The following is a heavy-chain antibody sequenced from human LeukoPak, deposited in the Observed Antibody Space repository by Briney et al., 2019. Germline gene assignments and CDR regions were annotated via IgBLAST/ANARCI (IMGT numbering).Heavy chain of an antibody. Sequence: KPGGCLRLSCAASGFTFSSYTMNWVRQAPGKGLEWVSSISGSSVYIYYADSLKGRFTISRDNAKNSLYLQMNGLRAEDMAVYYCARVSVAGAVIAAFDMWGQGTMVTVSS. D-gene: IGHD6-19*01. CDR3: ARVSVAGAVIAAFDM. CDR2: ISGSSVYI. CDR1: GFTFSSYT. J-gene: IGHJ3*02. V-gene: IGHV3-21*01.